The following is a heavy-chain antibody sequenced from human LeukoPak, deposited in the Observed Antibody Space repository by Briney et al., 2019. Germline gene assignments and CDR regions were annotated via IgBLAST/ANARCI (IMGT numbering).Heavy chain of an antibody. D-gene: IGHD2-15*01. CDR3: AIRSGCSRGSCYLDH. CDR1: GFTVSSDY. Sequence: GGSLRLSCAASGFTVSSDYMSWVRQAPGKGLEWVSVIYSGGSTYYADSVKGRFTISRDNAKNSLYLQMNSLRAEDTAVYYCAIRSGCSRGSCYLDHWGQGTLVTVSS. J-gene: IGHJ4*02. CDR2: IYSGGST. V-gene: IGHV3-53*01.